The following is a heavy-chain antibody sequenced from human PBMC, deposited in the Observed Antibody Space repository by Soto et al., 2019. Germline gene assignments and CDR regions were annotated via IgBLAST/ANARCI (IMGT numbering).Heavy chain of an antibody. CDR1: GYTFTSYG. J-gene: IGHJ3*02. Sequence: ASVKVSCKASGYTFTSYGISWVRQAPGQGLEWMGWISAYNGNTNYAQKLQGRVTMTTDTSTSTAYMELRSLRSDDTAVYYCARFKFDYGDDGAFDIWGQGTMVTVSS. CDR2: ISAYNGNT. CDR3: ARFKFDYGDDGAFDI. V-gene: IGHV1-18*01. D-gene: IGHD4-17*01.